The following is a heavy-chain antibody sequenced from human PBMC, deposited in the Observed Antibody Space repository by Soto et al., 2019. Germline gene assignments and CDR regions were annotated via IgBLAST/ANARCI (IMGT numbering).Heavy chain of an antibody. CDR1: GFPFSGYA. D-gene: IGHD3-22*01. Sequence: EVQLLESGGGLVQPGGSLRLPGPAPGFPFSGYAMSWVRQVPGKGLDWVSAISGSGGSPNYPASVKGRFTISKDNSKNTLYLQMNRLRAEDTAVYYCAKDAEAGLDSSGLDAFDIWGQGTMVTVSS. J-gene: IGHJ3*02. V-gene: IGHV3-23*01. CDR2: ISGSGGSP. CDR3: AKDAEAGLDSSGLDAFDI.